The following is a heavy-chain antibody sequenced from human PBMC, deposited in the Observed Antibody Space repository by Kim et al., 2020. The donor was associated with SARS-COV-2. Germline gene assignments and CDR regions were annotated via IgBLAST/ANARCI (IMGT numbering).Heavy chain of an antibody. J-gene: IGHJ5*02. CDR2: TYYRSKWYN. Sequence: SQTLSLTCAISGDSVSSNSAAWNWIRQSPSRGLEWLGRTYYRSKWYNDYAVSVKSRITINPDTSKNQFSLQLNSVTPEDTAVYYCARAAGSSGWPTPDWFVRWGQGTLVTVSS. D-gene: IGHD6-19*01. CDR1: GDSVSSNSAA. CDR3: ARAAGSSGWPTPDWFVR. V-gene: IGHV6-1*01.